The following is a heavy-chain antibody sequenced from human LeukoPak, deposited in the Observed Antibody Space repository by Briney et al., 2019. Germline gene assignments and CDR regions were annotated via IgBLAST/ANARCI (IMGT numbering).Heavy chain of an antibody. J-gene: IGHJ4*02. V-gene: IGHV4-39*07. Sequence: SETLSLTCTVSGGSISSSNYYWGWIRQPPGKGLEWIGSIYYSGSTYYNPSLKSRVTISVDTSKNQFSLKLSSVTAADTAVYYCARVDPEDITFDYWGQGTLVTVSS. D-gene: IGHD2-15*01. CDR3: ARVDPEDITFDY. CDR2: IYYSGST. CDR1: GGSISSSNYY.